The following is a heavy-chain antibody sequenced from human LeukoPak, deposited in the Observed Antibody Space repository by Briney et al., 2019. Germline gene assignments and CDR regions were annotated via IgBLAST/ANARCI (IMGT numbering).Heavy chain of an antibody. CDR1: GFTFSSYA. V-gene: IGHV3-23*01. CDR2: ISGSGGST. D-gene: IGHD6-19*01. J-gene: IGHJ4*02. CDR3: AKDVSSDWYAEFDY. Sequence: PGGSLRLSCAASGFTFSSYAMSWVRQAPGRGLEWVSAISGSGGSTYYADSVKGRFTISRDNSKNTLYLQMNSLRAEDTAVYYCAKDVSSDWYAEFDYWGQGTLVTVSS.